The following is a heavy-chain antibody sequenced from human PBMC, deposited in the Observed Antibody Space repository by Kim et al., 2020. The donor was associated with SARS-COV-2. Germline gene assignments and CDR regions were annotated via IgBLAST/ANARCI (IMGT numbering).Heavy chain of an antibody. J-gene: IGHJ4*02. V-gene: IGHV4-39*01. CDR1: GDSVSSGSHY. CDR2: MYYFGDT. D-gene: IGHD3-22*01. CDR3: ARHSPLSGYFDH. Sequence: SETLSLTCSVSGDSVSSGSHYWGWIRQPPGKGLEWIGSMYYFGDTHYNPSLKSRVTISVDTSKNQVSLRLNSVTAADTAVYYCARHSPLSGYFDHWGQGT.